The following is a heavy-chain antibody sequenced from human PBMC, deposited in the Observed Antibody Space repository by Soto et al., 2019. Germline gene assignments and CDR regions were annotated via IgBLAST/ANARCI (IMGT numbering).Heavy chain of an antibody. CDR1: GGSISSSSYY. CDR2: IYYSGST. V-gene: IGHV4-39*01. J-gene: IGHJ5*02. D-gene: IGHD3-3*01. Sequence: SETLSLTCTVSGGSISSSSYYWGWIRQPPGKGLEWIGSIYYSGSTYYNQSLKSRVNISVDTSKNQFSLNLSSVTAAYTAVYYCARQAPITIFRFDPWGQGTLVTVSS. CDR3: ARQAPITIFRFDP.